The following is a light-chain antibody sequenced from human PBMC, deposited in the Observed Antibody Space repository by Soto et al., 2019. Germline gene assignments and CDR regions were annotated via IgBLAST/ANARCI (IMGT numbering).Light chain of an antibody. J-gene: IGKJ1*01. CDR1: QSISSW. CDR3: QQYNSYPWT. V-gene: IGKV1-5*03. CDR2: KTS. Sequence: DIQMTQSPSTLSASVGDRVTITCWASQSISSWLAWYQQKPGKAPKLLIYKTSILESGVPSRFSGSGSGTEFPLTISSLQPDDFATYYCQQYNSYPWTFGQGTKVEIK.